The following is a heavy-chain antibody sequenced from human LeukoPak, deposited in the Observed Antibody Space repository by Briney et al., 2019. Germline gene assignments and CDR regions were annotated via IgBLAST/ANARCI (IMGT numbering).Heavy chain of an antibody. CDR3: AKGRNDYVWGSYDY. Sequence: PGGSLRLSCAASGFTFSSYAMSWVRQAPGKGLEWVSAISGSGGSTYYADSVKGRFTISSDNSKNTLYLQMNSLRAEDTAVYYCAKGRNDYVWGSYDYWGQGTLVTVSS. CDR1: GFTFSSYA. D-gene: IGHD3-16*01. J-gene: IGHJ4*02. CDR2: ISGSGGST. V-gene: IGHV3-23*01.